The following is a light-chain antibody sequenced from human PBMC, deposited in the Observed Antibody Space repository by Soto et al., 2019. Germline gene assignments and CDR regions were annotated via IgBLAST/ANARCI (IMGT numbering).Light chain of an antibody. CDR2: EVS. V-gene: IGLV2-14*03. CDR3: ASHTTSNTRV. Sequence: QSALTQPASLSGSPGQSIAISCTGTSSDVGAYDYVSWYQQHPDKAPKLIIYEVSHRPAGVSNRFSASKYVNTATLTISGLQTEDEADYYCASHTTSNTRVFGTGTKVTVL. CDR1: SSDVGAYDY. J-gene: IGLJ1*01.